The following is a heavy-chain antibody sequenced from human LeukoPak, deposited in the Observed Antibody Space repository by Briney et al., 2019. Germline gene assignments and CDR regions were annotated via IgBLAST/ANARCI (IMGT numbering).Heavy chain of an antibody. V-gene: IGHV3-23*01. J-gene: IGHJ4*02. D-gene: IGHD4-17*01. Sequence: PGASLRLSCAASGFTFSNYAMSWVRQAPGKGLEWVSAIGGGGGSTYYADSVKGRFTISRDNSKNTLYLQMNSLRAEDTAVYYCAKGSYDSGDHYFDYWGQGTLVTVSS. CDR1: GFTFSNYA. CDR3: AKGSYDSGDHYFDY. CDR2: IGGGGGST.